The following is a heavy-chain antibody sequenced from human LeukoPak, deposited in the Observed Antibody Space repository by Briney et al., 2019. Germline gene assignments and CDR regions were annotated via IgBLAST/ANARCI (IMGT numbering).Heavy chain of an antibody. CDR3: ARDSGYCSSTSCYLDWFDP. Sequence: GASVKVSCKASGYTFTSYGISWVRQAPGQGLEWMGWTSAYNGNTNYAQKLQGRVTMTTDTSTSTAYMELRSLRSDDTAVYYCARDSGYCSSTSCYLDWFDPWGQGTLVTVSS. CDR1: GYTFTSYG. J-gene: IGHJ5*02. CDR2: TSAYNGNT. D-gene: IGHD2-2*01. V-gene: IGHV1-18*01.